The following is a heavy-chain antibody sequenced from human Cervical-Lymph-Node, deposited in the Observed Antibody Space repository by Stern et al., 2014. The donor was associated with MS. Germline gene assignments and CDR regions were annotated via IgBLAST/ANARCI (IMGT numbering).Heavy chain of an antibody. CDR2: IWYDGSNK. CDR3: ARDMYSSSWYMDY. V-gene: IGHV3-33*01. Sequence: QVQLVQSGGGVVQPGRSLRLSCAASGFTFSSYGMHWVRQAPGKGLEWVAVIWYDGSNKYYADSVKGRFTISRDNSKNTLYLQMNSLRAEDTAVYYCARDMYSSSWYMDYWGQGTLVTVSS. D-gene: IGHD6-13*01. J-gene: IGHJ4*02. CDR1: GFTFSSYG.